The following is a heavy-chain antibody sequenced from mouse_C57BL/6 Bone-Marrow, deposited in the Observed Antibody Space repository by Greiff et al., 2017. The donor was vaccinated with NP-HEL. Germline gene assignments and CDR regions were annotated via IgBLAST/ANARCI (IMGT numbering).Heavy chain of an antibody. CDR3: ARERKQLRSPFAY. J-gene: IGHJ3*01. CDR2: ISDGGSYT. D-gene: IGHD3-2*02. V-gene: IGHV5-4*01. Sequence: EVHLVESGGGLVKPGGSLKLSCAASGFTFSSYAMSWVRQTPEQRLEWVATISDGGSYTYYPDNVKGRFTISRDNAKNNLYLQMSHLKSEDTAMYYCARERKQLRSPFAYWGQGTLVTVSA. CDR1: GFTFSSYA.